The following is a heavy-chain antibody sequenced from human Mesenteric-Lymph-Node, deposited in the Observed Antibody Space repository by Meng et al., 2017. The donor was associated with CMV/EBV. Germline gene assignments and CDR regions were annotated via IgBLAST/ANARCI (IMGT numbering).Heavy chain of an antibody. CDR3: VKAADTLRNIRDAFES. J-gene: IGHJ3*02. CDR2: ISSSSSYI. CDR1: GFTFSSYS. V-gene: IGHV3-21*04. D-gene: IGHD2/OR15-2a*01. Sequence: GESLKISCAASGFTFSSYSMNWVRQAPGKGLEWVSSISSSSSYIYYADSVKGRFTISRDNAKNSLYLQMNSLRAEDTAVYYCVKAADTLRNIRDAFESWGQGTMVTVSS.